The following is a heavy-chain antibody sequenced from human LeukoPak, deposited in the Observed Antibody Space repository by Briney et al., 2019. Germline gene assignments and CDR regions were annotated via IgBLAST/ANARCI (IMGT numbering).Heavy chain of an antibody. D-gene: IGHD1-26*01. CDR1: RGTFSSYT. CDR3: ARSGGELLPLDY. Sequence: SVKVSCKASRGTFSSYTISWVRQAPGQGLEWMGRIIPILGIANYAQKFQGRVTITADKSTSTAYMELSSLRSEDTAVYYCARSGGELLPLDYWGQGTLVTVSS. V-gene: IGHV1-69*02. J-gene: IGHJ4*02. CDR2: IIPILGIA.